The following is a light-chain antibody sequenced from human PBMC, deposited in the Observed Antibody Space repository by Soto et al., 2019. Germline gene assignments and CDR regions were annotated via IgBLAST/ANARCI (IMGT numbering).Light chain of an antibody. CDR1: SSDVGATDY. V-gene: IGLV2-8*01. J-gene: IGLJ1*01. CDR2: EVN. CDR3: ISHAGASNV. Sequence: QSALTQPPSASGSPGQSVAISFTGTSSDVGATDYVSWYQQHSGKAPKLLLYEVNKRPSGVPDRFSGSKSGNTASLTVSALQADDEADYYCISHAGASNVLGTGTKLTVL.